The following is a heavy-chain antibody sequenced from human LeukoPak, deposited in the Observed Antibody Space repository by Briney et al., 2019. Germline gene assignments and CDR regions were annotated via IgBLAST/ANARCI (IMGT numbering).Heavy chain of an antibody. CDR3: ARHLGAQWLVLFDY. Sequence: GESLKISRKGSGYSFTSYWISWVRQMPGKGLEWMGRIDPSDSYSNYSPSFQGHVTISADKSISTAYLQWSSLKAADNAMYYCARHLGAQWLVLFDYWGQGTPVTVAS. V-gene: IGHV5-10-1*01. CDR2: IDPSDSYS. J-gene: IGHJ4*02. CDR1: GYSFTSYW. D-gene: IGHD6-19*01.